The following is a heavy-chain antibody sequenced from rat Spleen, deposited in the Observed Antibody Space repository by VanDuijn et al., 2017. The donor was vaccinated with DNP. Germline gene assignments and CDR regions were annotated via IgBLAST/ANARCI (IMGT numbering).Heavy chain of an antibody. CDR2: ISTGGGST. V-gene: IGHV5-27*01. Sequence: EVQLVESGGGLVQPGRSLKLSCAASGFTFSNYYMAWVRQAPTQGLEWVAYISTGGGSTYYRDSVKGRFTVSRDNAKSTLSLQMNSLRSEDTATYYCVRPDVYYGLEDWFACWGQGTLVTVSS. CDR1: GFTFSNYY. D-gene: IGHD1-6*01. J-gene: IGHJ3*01. CDR3: VRPDVYYGLEDWFAC.